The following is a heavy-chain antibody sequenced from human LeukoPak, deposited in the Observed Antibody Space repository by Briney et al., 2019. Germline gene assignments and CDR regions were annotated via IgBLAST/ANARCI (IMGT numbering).Heavy chain of an antibody. CDR3: ARGLLWFGTVGRFDY. CDR2: IYHSGST. V-gene: IGHV4-30-2*01. CDR1: GGSISSGGYY. D-gene: IGHD3-10*01. Sequence: SETLSLTCTVSGGSISSGGYYWSWIRQPPGKGLEWIGYIYHSGSTYYNPSLKSRVTISVDRSKNQFSLKLSSVTAADTAVYYCARGLLWFGTVGRFDYWGQGTLVTVSS. J-gene: IGHJ4*02.